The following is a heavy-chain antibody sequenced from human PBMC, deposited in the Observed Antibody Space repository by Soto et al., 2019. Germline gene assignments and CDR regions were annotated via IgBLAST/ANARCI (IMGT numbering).Heavy chain of an antibody. D-gene: IGHD5-12*01. CDR2: ISSSSSYI. CDR3: ASKYSGYDGYWFDP. J-gene: IGHJ5*02. V-gene: IGHV3-21*01. CDR1: GFTFSSYS. Sequence: GGSLRLSCAASGFTFSSYSMNWVHQTPGKGLEWVSSISSSSSYIYYADSVKGRFTTSRDNAKNSLYLQMNSLRAEDTAVYYCASKYSGYDGYWFDPWGQGTLVTVSS.